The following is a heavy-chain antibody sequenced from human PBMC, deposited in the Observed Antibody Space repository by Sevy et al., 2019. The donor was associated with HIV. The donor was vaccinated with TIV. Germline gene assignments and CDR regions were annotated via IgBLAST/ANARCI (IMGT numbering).Heavy chain of an antibody. D-gene: IGHD3-3*02. J-gene: IGHJ4*02. CDR3: ARAFTEGYQQPFAY. CDR1: GFTFSSHA. V-gene: IGHV3-23*01. Sequence: GGSLRLSCAASGFTFSSHAMSWVRQAPGKGLEWVSAISDSGTTTYYEDSVKGRFTISRDNSKNTLYLQMDGLRAEDTAIYYCARAFTEGYQQPFAYWGQGTLVTVSS. CDR2: ISDSGTTT.